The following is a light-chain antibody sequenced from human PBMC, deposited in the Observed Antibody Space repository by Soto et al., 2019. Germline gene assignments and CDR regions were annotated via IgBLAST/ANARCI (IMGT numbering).Light chain of an antibody. CDR3: LQHNTYPYT. J-gene: IGKJ2*01. CDR1: QGISNL. V-gene: IGKV1-17*01. CDR2: AAS. Sequence: DIQMTQSPSSLSASVGDRVTITCRASQGISNLLGWFQHKPGKAPKRLIYAASSLQGGVPSRFSGRGSGTEFTLTITGLQPEDFADYYRLQHNTYPYTFGQGTKLEIK.